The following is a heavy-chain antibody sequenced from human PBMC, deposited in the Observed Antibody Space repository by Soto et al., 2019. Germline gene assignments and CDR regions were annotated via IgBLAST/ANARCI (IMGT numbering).Heavy chain of an antibody. Sequence: QVQLVESGGGVVQPGGSLRLSCAASGFTFSSFGIHWVRQAPGKGLEWVAVISYDGIDKNYGDPVKGRFTISRENSKNMVYLQMNSLRAEDTAVYYCAKDLREMATIRPDYWGQGILVTVSS. J-gene: IGHJ4*02. V-gene: IGHV3-30*18. CDR2: ISYDGIDK. CDR3: AKDLREMATIRPDY. D-gene: IGHD5-12*01. CDR1: GFTFSSFG.